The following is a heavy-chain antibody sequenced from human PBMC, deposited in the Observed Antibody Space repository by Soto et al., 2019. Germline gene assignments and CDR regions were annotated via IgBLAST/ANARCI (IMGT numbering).Heavy chain of an antibody. CDR1: GGNFSSNG. Sequence: ASVKVSCKAPGGNFSSNGIRWVRQAPGQGLEFMGGIIPTFGTTSYAHKFRGRVTITADESTGTAYMELSSLRSDDTAVYYCAGASDSTWYNWLDPWGQGTLVTVSS. V-gene: IGHV1-69*13. D-gene: IGHD5-18*01. J-gene: IGHJ5*02. CDR2: IIPTFGTT. CDR3: AGASDSTWYNWLDP.